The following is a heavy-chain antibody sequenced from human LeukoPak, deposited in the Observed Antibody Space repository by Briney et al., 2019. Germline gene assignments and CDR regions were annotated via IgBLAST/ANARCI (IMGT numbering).Heavy chain of an antibody. CDR2: LNPHSGVT. CDR1: GYTFTDYF. CDR3: ARELIEDQNWFDP. V-gene: IGHV1-2*02. Sequence: GASVKVSCKASGYTFTDYFIHWVRQAPGQGLEWMGWLNPHSGVTKYAQKFQGRVTMTRDTSISTAYMDLSGLKSDDTAVYFCARELIEDQNWFDPWSQGTLVTVSS. D-gene: IGHD2/OR15-2a*01. J-gene: IGHJ5*02.